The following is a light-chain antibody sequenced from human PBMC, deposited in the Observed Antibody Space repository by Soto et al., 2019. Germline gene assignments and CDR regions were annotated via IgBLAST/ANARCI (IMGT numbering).Light chain of an antibody. J-gene: IGKJ1*01. CDR2: DAS. Sequence: IVFTKRPIKLTQSPGDRATLVCSASRKRSSSRLAWYQQKPGQAPKLLIHDASSRASGISYRFTGSGSGTDFTLTITTLQPDDFATYYCQQYDSSPRTFGLGTKVDIK. CDR3: QQYDSSPRT. CDR1: RKRSSSR. V-gene: IGKV3-20*01.